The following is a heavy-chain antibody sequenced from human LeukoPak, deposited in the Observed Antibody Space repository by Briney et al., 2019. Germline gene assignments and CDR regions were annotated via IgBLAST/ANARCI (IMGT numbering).Heavy chain of an antibody. CDR1: GGSISSSSYY. D-gene: IGHD1-26*01. Sequence: PSETLSLTCTVSGGSISSSSYYWGWIRQPPGKGLEWIGSIYYSGSTYYNPSLKSRVTISVDTSKNQFSLKLGSVTAADTAVYYCARARYSGSYSDMDVWGKGTTVTVSS. CDR2: IYYSGST. CDR3: ARARYSGSYSDMDV. V-gene: IGHV4-39*07. J-gene: IGHJ6*03.